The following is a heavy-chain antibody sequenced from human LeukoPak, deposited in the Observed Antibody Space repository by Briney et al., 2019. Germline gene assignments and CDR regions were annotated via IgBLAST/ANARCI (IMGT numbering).Heavy chain of an antibody. D-gene: IGHD3-22*01. CDR2: IYSSGST. Sequence: SETLSLTCSVSGGSISSYYWSWIPRPPSNRLEWLGHIYSSGSTTDNPSLKSRVTISVDTSKNQLSLKLTSVTPADTAVYYCARFSTFRDSSGYYLDYWGQGILVTVSS. J-gene: IGHJ4*02. CDR1: GGSISSYY. CDR3: ARFSTFRDSSGYYLDY. V-gene: IGHV4-59*01.